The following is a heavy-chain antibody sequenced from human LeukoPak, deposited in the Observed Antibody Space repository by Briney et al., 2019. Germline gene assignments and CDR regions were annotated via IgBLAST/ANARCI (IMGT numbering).Heavy chain of an antibody. V-gene: IGHV3-11*05. D-gene: IGHD2-21*02. CDR3: ARDCPGGACSNYGMDV. CDR1: GFSFSDYY. Sequence: AGSLRLSCAASGFSFSDYYWSWIRQAPAKGLDWVAYISSISSYTNYAESEQGRFTISKDHATNSLYLQMNRLRAEDTAVYYCARDCPGGACSNYGMDVWGQGTTVTVSS. J-gene: IGHJ6*02. CDR2: ISSISSYT.